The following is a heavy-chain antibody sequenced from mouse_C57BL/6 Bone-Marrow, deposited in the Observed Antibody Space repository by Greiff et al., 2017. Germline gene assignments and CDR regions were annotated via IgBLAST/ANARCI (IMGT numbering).Heavy chain of an antibody. CDR3: ARGGGYDDGGAMDY. Sequence: QVQLQQPGAELVKPGASVKMSCKASGYTFTSYWITWVKQRPGQGLEWIGDIYPGSGSTNYNEKFKSKATLTVDTSSSTAYMQLSSRTSEDSAVYYCARGGGYDDGGAMDYWGQGTSVTVSS. CDR2: IYPGSGST. CDR1: GYTFTSYW. D-gene: IGHD2-2*01. V-gene: IGHV1-55*01. J-gene: IGHJ4*01.